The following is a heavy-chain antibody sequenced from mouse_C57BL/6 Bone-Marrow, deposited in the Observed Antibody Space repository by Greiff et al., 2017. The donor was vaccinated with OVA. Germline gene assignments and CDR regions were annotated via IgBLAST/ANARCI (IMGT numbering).Heavy chain of an antibody. V-gene: IGHV1-81*01. Sequence: QVQLKESGAELARPGASVKLSCKASGYTFTSYGISWVKQRTGQGLEWIGEIYPRSGNTYYNEKFKGKATLTADKSSSTAYMELRSLTSEDSAVYFCAREGYYGSSPYWGQGTTLTVSS. CDR3: AREGYYGSSPY. D-gene: IGHD1-1*01. CDR2: IYPRSGNT. CDR1: GYTFTSYG. J-gene: IGHJ2*01.